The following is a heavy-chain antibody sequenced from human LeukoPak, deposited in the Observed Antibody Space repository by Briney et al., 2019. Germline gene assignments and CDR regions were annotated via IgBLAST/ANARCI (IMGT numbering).Heavy chain of an antibody. CDR3: ARVLNYSSSYYYYMDV. J-gene: IGHJ6*03. CDR1: GYTFTGYY. V-gene: IGHV1-2*02. Sequence: ASVKVSCKASGYTFTGYYMHWVRQAPGQGLEWMGWINPNSGGTKYTQKFQGRVTMTRDTSISTAYMELSRLKSDDTAVYYCARVLNYSSSYYYYMDVWGKGTTVTVSS. CDR2: INPNSGGT. D-gene: IGHD6-13*01.